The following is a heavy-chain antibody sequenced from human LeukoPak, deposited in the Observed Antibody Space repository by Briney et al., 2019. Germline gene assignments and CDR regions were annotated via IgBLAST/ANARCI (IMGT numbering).Heavy chain of an antibody. Sequence: GGSLRLSCAASGFTFSSYWMHWVRQDPGKGLVWVSRINTDGTTTDYADSVKGRFTISRDSAKNTLYLQMNSLRVGDTAVYYCVRDGGGTTPYDCWGQGTLVTVSS. CDR2: INTDGTTT. V-gene: IGHV3-74*01. CDR3: VRDGGGTTPYDC. CDR1: GFTFSSYW. J-gene: IGHJ4*02. D-gene: IGHD1-7*01.